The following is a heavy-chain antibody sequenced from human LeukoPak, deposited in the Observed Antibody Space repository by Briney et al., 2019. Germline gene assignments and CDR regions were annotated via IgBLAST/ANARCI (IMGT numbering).Heavy chain of an antibody. CDR2: FDPEDGET. Sequence: ASVKVSCKVSGYTLTELSMHWVRQAPGKGLEWMGGFDPEDGETIYAQKFQGRVTMTEDTSTDTAYMELSSLRSEDTAVYYCATDTGYCSSTSCYHFDYWGQGTLVTVSS. CDR1: GYTLTELS. D-gene: IGHD2-2*01. CDR3: ATDTGYCSSTSCYHFDY. J-gene: IGHJ4*02. V-gene: IGHV1-24*01.